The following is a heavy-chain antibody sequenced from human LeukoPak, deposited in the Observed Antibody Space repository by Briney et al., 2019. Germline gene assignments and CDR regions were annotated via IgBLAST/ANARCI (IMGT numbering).Heavy chain of an antibody. D-gene: IGHD2-2*02. CDR2: IKQDESEK. V-gene: IGHV3-7*01. CDR1: GFTFSSYW. J-gene: IGHJ3*02. Sequence: GGSLRLSCAASGFTFSSYWMSWVRQAPGKGLEWVANIKQDESEKYYVDSAKGRFTISRDNAKTSLYLQMNSLRAEDTAVYYCARDSAGYCSSTSCYTPSLAFDIWGQGTMVTVSS. CDR3: ARDSAGYCSSTSCYTPSLAFDI.